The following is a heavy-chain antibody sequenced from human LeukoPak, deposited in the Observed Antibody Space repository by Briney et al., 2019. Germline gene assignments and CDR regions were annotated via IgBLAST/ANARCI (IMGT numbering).Heavy chain of an antibody. CDR3: ARHGYCSGGSCYWDY. V-gene: IGHV4-59*08. Sequence: SETLSLTCTVSGGSISPFYWSWIRQPPGKGLEWIAYIYYSGSTRYNPSLKSRVAISVNTSNNQVSLKLSSVTAADTAVYYCARHGYCSGGSCYWDYWGQGTLVTVSS. J-gene: IGHJ4*02. CDR1: GGSISPFY. D-gene: IGHD2-15*01. CDR2: IYYSGST.